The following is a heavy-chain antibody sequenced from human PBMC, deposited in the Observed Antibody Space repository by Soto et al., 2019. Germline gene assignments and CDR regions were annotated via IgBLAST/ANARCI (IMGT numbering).Heavy chain of an antibody. V-gene: IGHV3-48*02. J-gene: IGHJ4*02. D-gene: IGHD1-26*01. Sequence: GGSLRLSCAASGFTFSAYSMNWVRQAPGRGLEWVSYICSRSETLYYADSVKGRFTISRDNAKNSLYLQMNSLRDEDTAVYYCAREDILGSRSFDYWGQGTLVTVS. CDR3: AREDILGSRSFDY. CDR2: ICSRSETL. CDR1: GFTFSAYS.